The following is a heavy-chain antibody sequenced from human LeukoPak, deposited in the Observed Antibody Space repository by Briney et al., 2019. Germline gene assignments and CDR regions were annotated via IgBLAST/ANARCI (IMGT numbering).Heavy chain of an antibody. CDR1: GFTFSSYG. CDR2: IWYDGSSK. V-gene: IGHV3-33*01. J-gene: IGHJ4*02. Sequence: VQPGRSLRLSCAASGFTFSSYGMHWVRQAPGKGLEWVAVIWYDGSSKYYADSVKGRFTISRDNSKNTLYLQMNSLRAEDTAVYYCVREYSSGWSPFNWGQGTLVTVSS. D-gene: IGHD6-19*01. CDR3: VREYSSGWSPFN.